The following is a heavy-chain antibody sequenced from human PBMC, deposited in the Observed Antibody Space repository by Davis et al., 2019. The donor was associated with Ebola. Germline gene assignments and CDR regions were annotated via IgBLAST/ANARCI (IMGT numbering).Heavy chain of an antibody. D-gene: IGHD2-15*01. Sequence: AASVKVSCKASGYTFTSYAMHWVRQAPGQRLEWMGWINPNSGGTNYAQKFQGWVTMTRDTSISTAYMELSRLRSDDTAVYYCARDGCSGGSCYSWFDPWGQGTLVTVSS. CDR3: ARDGCSGGSCYSWFDP. V-gene: IGHV1-2*04. J-gene: IGHJ5*02. CDR2: INPNSGGT. CDR1: GYTFTSYA.